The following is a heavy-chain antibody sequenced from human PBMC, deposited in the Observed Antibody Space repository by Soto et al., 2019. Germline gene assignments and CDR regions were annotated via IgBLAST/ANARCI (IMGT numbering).Heavy chain of an antibody. D-gene: IGHD6-13*01. CDR3: AVRYSSSWYWFDP. CDR1: GGSFSGYY. J-gene: IGHJ5*02. V-gene: IGHV4-34*01. Sequence: SETLSLTCAVYGGSFSGYYWSWIRQPPGKGLEWIGEINHSGSTNYNPSPKSRVTISVDTSKNQFSLKLSSVTAADTAVYYCAVRYSSSWYWFDPWGQGTLVTVSS. CDR2: INHSGST.